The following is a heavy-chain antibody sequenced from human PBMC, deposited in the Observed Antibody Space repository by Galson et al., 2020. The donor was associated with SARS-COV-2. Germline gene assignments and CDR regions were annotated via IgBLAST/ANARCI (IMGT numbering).Heavy chain of an antibody. D-gene: IGHD6-13*01. CDR1: GGSFSGYY. J-gene: IGHJ2*01. CDR3: ARGLSSSSWYQQHWYFDL. CDR2: INHSGST. V-gene: IGHV4-34*01. Sequence: SETLSLTCAVYGGSFSGYYWSWIRQPPGKGLEWIGEINHSGSTNYNPSLKSRVTISVDTSKNQFSLKLSSVTAADTAVYYCARGLSSSSWYQQHWYFDLWGRGTLVTVSS.